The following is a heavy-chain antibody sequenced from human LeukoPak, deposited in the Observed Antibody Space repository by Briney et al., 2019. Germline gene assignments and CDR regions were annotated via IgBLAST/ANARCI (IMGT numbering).Heavy chain of an antibody. CDR1: GFTFSSYG. D-gene: IGHD3-10*01. J-gene: IGHJ5*02. Sequence: GGSLRLSCAASGFTFSSYGMHWVRQAPGKGLEWVAVISYDGSNKYYADSVKGRFTISRHNSKNTLYLQMNSLRAEDTAVYYCARTDRGPWGQGTLVTVSS. V-gene: IGHV3-30*03. CDR2: ISYDGSNK. CDR3: ARTDRGP.